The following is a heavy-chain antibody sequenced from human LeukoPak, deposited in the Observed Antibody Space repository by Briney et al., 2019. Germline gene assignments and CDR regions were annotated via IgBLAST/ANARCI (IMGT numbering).Heavy chain of an antibody. CDR3: ARYLSVPAAASLRYFDY. V-gene: IGHV1-18*01. CDR2: ISAYYGNT. CDR1: GYTFTSYG. J-gene: IGHJ4*02. Sequence: GASVKVSCKASGYTFTSYGISWVRQAPGQGLEWMGWISAYYGNTNYAQKLQGRVTMTTDTSTSTAYMELRSLRSDDTAVYYCARYLSVPAAASLRYFDYWGQGTLVTVSS. D-gene: IGHD2-2*01.